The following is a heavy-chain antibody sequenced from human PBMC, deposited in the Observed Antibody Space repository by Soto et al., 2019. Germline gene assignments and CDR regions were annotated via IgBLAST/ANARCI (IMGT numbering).Heavy chain of an antibody. CDR2: ISYDGSNK. D-gene: IGHD5-12*01. CDR3: ARDDRRGYSGYGAFDI. V-gene: IGHV3-30-3*01. CDR1: GFTFSSYA. J-gene: IGHJ3*02. Sequence: PGGSLRLSCAASGFTFSSYAMHWVRQAPGKGLEWVAVISYDGSNKYYADSVKGRFTISRDNSKNTLYLQMNSLRAEDTAVYYCARDDRRGYSGYGAFDIWGQGTMVTVSS.